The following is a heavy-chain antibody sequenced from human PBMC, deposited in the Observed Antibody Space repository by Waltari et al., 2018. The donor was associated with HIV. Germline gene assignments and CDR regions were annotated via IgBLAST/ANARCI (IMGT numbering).Heavy chain of an antibody. CDR1: GFTFSDHS. Sequence: EVQLVESGGGLVQPGGSLRLSCAASGFTFSDHSMNWVRQAPGKGLEWVSYISSSSSTIYYADSVKGRFTISRDNAKNSLYLQMNSLRAEDTAVYYCARDPVYSGSSLVYYFDYWGQGTLVTVSS. V-gene: IGHV3-48*01. CDR2: ISSSSSTI. J-gene: IGHJ4*02. D-gene: IGHD6-6*01. CDR3: ARDPVYSGSSLVYYFDY.